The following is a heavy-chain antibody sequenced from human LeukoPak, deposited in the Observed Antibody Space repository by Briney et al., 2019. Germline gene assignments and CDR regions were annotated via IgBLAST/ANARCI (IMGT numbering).Heavy chain of an antibody. J-gene: IGHJ4*02. D-gene: IGHD3-22*01. CDR2: INPSGGST. V-gene: IGHV1-46*01. CDR1: GYTFTSYY. Sequence: ASVKVSCKASGYTFTSYYMHWVRQAPGQGLEWVGIINPSGGSTSYAQKFQGRVTMTRDTSTSTVYMELSSLRSEDTAVYYCARERPYYYDSSGYYWTRSEIDYWGQGTLVTVSS. CDR3: ARERPYYYDSSGYYWTRSEIDY.